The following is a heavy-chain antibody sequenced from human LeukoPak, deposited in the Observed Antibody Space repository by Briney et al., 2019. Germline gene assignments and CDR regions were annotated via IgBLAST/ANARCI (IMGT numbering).Heavy chain of an antibody. Sequence: SETLSLTCTVSGVSISSSGYYWAWIRQPPGKGLEWIGGIYYRGSTYYNPSLKSRVTISVDTSKNQFSLILNSVTAADTAVYYCAVYCSGGTCSISRDYYFGMDVWGQGTTVTVSS. J-gene: IGHJ6*02. CDR1: GVSISSSGYY. CDR2: IYYRGST. V-gene: IGHV4-39*01. D-gene: IGHD2-15*01. CDR3: AVYCSGGTCSISRDYYFGMDV.